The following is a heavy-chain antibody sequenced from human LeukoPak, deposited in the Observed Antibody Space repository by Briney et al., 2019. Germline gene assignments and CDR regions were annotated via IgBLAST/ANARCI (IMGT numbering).Heavy chain of an antibody. CDR2: IKQNGSEK. D-gene: IGHD2-8*01. Sequence: GGSLRLSCAASGFTFSTYWMSWVRQAPGRGLEWVANIKQNGSEKSYVDSVKGRFTISRDNAKNSLYLQMNNLGAEDTAVYYCADPGVGFWGQGTLVTVSS. CDR3: ADPGVGF. J-gene: IGHJ4*02. V-gene: IGHV3-7*01. CDR1: GFTFSTYW.